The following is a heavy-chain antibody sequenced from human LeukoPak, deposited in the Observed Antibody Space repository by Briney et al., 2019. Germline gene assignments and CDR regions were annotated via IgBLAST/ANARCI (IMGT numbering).Heavy chain of an antibody. CDR3: ARVIGTAAGFDY. CDR1: GFTFRSYG. CDR2: INGSGGST. J-gene: IGHJ4*02. Sequence: GGSLRLSCAASGFTFRSYGLHWVRQAPGKGLEWVSDINGSGGSTYYADSVKGRFTISRDNAKNSLYLQMNSLRAEDTAVYYCARVIGTAAGFDYWGQGTLVTVSS. V-gene: IGHV3-23*01. D-gene: IGHD6-13*01.